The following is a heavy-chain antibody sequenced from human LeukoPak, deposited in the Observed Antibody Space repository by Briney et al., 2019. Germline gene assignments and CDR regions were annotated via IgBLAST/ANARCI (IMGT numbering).Heavy chain of an antibody. CDR1: GGSISSSNW. CDR2: IYHSGST. J-gene: IGHJ4*02. D-gene: IGHD5-12*01. V-gene: IGHV4-4*02. CDR3: ASRGGYDGGNYFDY. Sequence: PSKTLSLTCTVSGGSISSSNWWSWVRQPPGKGLEWIGEIYHSGSTNYNPSLKSRVTISVDKSKNQFSLKLSSVTAADTAVYYCASRGGYDGGNYFDYWGQGTLVTVSS.